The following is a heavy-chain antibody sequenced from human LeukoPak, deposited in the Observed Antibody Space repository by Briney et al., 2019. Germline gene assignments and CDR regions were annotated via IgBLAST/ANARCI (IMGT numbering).Heavy chain of an antibody. CDR1: GGSISSCDYY. J-gene: IGHJ3*02. V-gene: IGHV4-31*03. Sequence: PSETLTLTCTVSGGSISSCDYYWSRIRQHPGKGLEWIRYICYSGSTYYNPSLKSRVTIAVDTSKNQFSLTLSSVTAADTAVYYCAREGEYYDSSGRHDAFDIWGQGTMVTVSS. CDR3: AREGEYYDSSGRHDAFDI. CDR2: ICYSGST. D-gene: IGHD3-22*01.